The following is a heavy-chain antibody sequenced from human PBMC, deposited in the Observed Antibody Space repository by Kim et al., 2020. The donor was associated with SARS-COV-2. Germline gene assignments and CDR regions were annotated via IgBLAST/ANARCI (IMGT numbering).Heavy chain of an antibody. CDR3: ARGGGIAVAGFDY. D-gene: IGHD6-19*01. Sequence: NPPLKSRVTISVDTSKNRFSLKLSSVTAADPAVYYCARGGGIAVAGFDYWGQGTLDTVSS. J-gene: IGHJ4*02. V-gene: IGHV4-59*09.